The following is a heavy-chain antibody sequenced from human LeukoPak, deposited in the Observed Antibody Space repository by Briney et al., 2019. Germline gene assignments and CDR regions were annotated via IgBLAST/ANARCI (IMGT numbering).Heavy chain of an antibody. CDR3: ARGVVPAAMPIDAFDI. J-gene: IGHJ3*02. CDR1: GGSISSGGYS. D-gene: IGHD2-2*01. V-gene: IGHV4-30-2*01. Sequence: SETLSLTCAVSGGSISSGGYSWSWIRQPPGKGLEWIGYIYHSGSTYYNPSLKSRVTISVDRSKNQFSLKLSSVTAADTAVYYCARGVVPAAMPIDAFDIWGQGTMVTVSS. CDR2: IYHSGST.